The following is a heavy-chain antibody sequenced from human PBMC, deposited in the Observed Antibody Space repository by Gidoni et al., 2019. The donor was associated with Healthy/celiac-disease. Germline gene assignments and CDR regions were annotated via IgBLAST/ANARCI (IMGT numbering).Heavy chain of an antibody. D-gene: IGHD5-12*01. Sequence: QVQLQESGPGLVKPSETLSLTCTVSGGSISSYYWSWIRQPPGKGLEWIGYIYYSGSTNYNPSLKSRVTISVDTSKNQFSLKLSSVTAADTAVYYCAMSHPNRDGYNWGIYYYYYGMDVWGQGTTVTVSS. CDR1: GGSISSYY. CDR2: IYYSGST. CDR3: AMSHPNRDGYNWGIYYYYYGMDV. V-gene: IGHV4-59*01. J-gene: IGHJ6*02.